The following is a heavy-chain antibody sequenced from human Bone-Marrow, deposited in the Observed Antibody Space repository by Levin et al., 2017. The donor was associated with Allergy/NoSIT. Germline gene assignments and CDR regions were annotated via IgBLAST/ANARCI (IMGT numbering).Heavy chain of an antibody. J-gene: IGHJ4*02. CDR2: ISGFGTST. Sequence: PGGSLRLSCAASGFSFSDYYMTWIRRAPGKGLECISYISGFGTSTFYADSVQGRFSISRDNAKNSLYLQMDSLRDDDTAVYYCARGDSLVWSGYYFDSWGQGTLVTVSS. CDR3: ARGDSLVWSGYYFDS. V-gene: IGHV3-11*01. CDR1: GFSFSDYY. D-gene: IGHD3-3*01.